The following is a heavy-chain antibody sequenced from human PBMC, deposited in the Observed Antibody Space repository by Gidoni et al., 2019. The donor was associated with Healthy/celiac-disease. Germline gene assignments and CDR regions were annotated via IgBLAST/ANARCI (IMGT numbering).Heavy chain of an antibody. J-gene: IGHJ6*02. D-gene: IGHD3-3*01. CDR3: ARAQRRGAIVGVCGGMDD. CDR1: GFDLVAEA. V-gene: IGHV3-9*01. Sequence: EVQLVKSGGGLVQPGRSLRLTFATSGFDLVAEATGWVRQGPGKGLEWVAGISRSSGSIGYADSVKGRFTISRDNAKNSLYLQMSSLRAEDTALYYCARAQRRGAIVGVCGGMDDWGQGTTVTVSS. CDR2: ISRSSGSI.